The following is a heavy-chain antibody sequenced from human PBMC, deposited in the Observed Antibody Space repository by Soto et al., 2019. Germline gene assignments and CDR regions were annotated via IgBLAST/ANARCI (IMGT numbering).Heavy chain of an antibody. D-gene: IGHD2-15*01. CDR1: GFTFSSYA. Sequence: GGSLRLSCAASGFTFSSYAMSWVRQAPGKGLEWVSAISGSGGSTYYADSVKGRFTISRDNSKNTLYLQMNSLRAEDTAVYYCAKGSGEVVVVVAATCFDYWGQGTLVTVSS. J-gene: IGHJ4*02. CDR2: ISGSGGST. V-gene: IGHV3-23*01. CDR3: AKGSGEVVVVVAATCFDY.